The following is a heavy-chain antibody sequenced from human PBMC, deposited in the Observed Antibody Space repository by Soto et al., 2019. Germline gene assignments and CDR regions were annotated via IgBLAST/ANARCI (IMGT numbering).Heavy chain of an antibody. J-gene: IGHJ6*02. CDR2: IWYDGSNK. CDR1: GFTFSSYG. CDR3: ARDRLIAAAGTEYYYYYGMDV. Sequence: GGSLRLSCAASGFTFSSYGMHWVRQAPGKGLEWVAVIWYDGSNKYYADSVKGRFTISRDNSKNTLYLQMNSLRAEDTAVYYCARDRLIAAAGTEYYYYYGMDVWGQGTTVTVSS. D-gene: IGHD6-13*01. V-gene: IGHV3-33*01.